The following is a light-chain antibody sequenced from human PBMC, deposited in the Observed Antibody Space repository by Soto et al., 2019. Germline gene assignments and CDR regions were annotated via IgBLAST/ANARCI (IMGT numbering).Light chain of an antibody. Sequence: AIPMTQSPSSLSASVGDRVTITCRASQAIRSDLGLYQQKPGKAPKLLIYAASSLQSGVPSRFSDSGSGTDVTLTISSLQPEDFATYYCLQDYNYPRTFGQRTKVEIK. CDR3: LQDYNYPRT. CDR2: AAS. CDR1: QAIRSD. J-gene: IGKJ1*01. V-gene: IGKV1-6*01.